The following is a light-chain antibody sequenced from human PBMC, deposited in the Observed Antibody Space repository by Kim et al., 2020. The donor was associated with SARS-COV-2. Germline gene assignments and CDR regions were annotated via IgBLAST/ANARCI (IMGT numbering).Light chain of an antibody. CDR3: QQYNSYPGT. V-gene: IGKV3-11*01. CDR2: DAS. J-gene: IGKJ2*01. Sequence: DIVLTQSPATLSLSPGDRATLSCRTSQSLKSSLAWYQHKPGQSPRLLIYDASNRVTGIPARFSGSGSGTEFTLTIGSLQPEDFATYYCQQYNSYPGTFGQGTKLEI. CDR1: QSLKSS.